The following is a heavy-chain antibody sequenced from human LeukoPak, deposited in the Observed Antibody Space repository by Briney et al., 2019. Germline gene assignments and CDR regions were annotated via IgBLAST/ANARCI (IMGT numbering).Heavy chain of an antibody. CDR2: IFYSGST. V-gene: IGHV4-59*11. Sequence: PSETLSLTCTVSGGSISNHYWSWIRQPPGKGLEWIGYIFYSGSTNYNPSLKSRVTISVDTSKNQFSLKLSSVTAADTAVYYCARDNPDYGDYGYGYWGQGTLVTVSS. CDR1: GGSISNHY. J-gene: IGHJ4*02. CDR3: ARDNPDYGDYGYGY. D-gene: IGHD4-17*01.